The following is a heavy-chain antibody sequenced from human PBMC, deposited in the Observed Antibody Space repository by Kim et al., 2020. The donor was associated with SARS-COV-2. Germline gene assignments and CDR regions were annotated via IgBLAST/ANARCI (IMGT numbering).Heavy chain of an antibody. Sequence: SETLSLTCTVSGVSISSSGYYWGWIRQPPGKGLEWIGSMSYSGNTYYIPSLKSRVTISVDTSKNQFSLNQSSVTAADTAVYYCAKTYCSTDNCGSRGPSWFDPWGQGTLVTVSS. D-gene: IGHD2-2*01. CDR3: AKTYCSTDNCGSRGPSWFDP. J-gene: IGHJ5*02. V-gene: IGHV4-39*01. CDR2: MSYSGNT. CDR1: GVSISSSGYY.